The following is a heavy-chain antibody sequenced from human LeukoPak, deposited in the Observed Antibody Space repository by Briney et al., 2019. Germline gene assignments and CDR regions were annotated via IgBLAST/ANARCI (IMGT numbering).Heavy chain of an antibody. CDR3: AKGGVIITDYFDY. CDR1: GFTFSSYA. V-gene: IGHV3-23*01. Sequence: GGSLRLSCAASGFTFSSYAMSWVRQAPGKGLEWVPAISGSGGSTYYADSVKGRFTISRDNSKNTLYLQMNSLRAEDTAVYYCAKGGVIITDYFDYWGQGTLVTVSS. J-gene: IGHJ4*02. D-gene: IGHD3-10*01. CDR2: ISGSGGST.